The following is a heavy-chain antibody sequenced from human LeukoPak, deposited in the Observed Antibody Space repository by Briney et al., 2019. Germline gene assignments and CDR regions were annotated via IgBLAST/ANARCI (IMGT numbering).Heavy chain of an antibody. CDR1: GLTFSNFW. CDR3: VRDRNPHYGMDV. CDR2: TKQDGSEK. V-gene: IGHV3-7*03. Sequence: GGSLRLSCAASGLTFSNFWMSWVRQAPGKGLEWVANTKQDGSEKYYVDSVKGRFTISRDNAKNSLYLQMNSLRVEDTAMYYCVRDRNPHYGMDVWGQGTTVTVSS. D-gene: IGHD2/OR15-2a*01. J-gene: IGHJ6*02.